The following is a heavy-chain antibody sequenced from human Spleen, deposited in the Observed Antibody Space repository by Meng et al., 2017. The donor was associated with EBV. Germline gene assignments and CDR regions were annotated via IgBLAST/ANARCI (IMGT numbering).Heavy chain of an antibody. CDR3: ARYYGANGDFDY. V-gene: IGHV4-61*01. CDR2: IYYSGST. Sequence: QVELPGAGPGLVKPSETLPLTCTGPGGSVSSGSNFWTWIRQPPGKGLEWIGHIYYSGSTKYHPSLESRVTISADTSKNQFSLKLSSVTAADTAVYYCARYYGANGDFDYWGQGNLVTVSS. CDR1: GGSVSSGSNF. D-gene: IGHD4-23*01. J-gene: IGHJ4*02.